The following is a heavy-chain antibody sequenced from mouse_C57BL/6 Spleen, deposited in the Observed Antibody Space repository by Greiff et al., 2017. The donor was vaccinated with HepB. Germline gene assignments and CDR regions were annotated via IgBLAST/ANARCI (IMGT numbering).Heavy chain of an antibody. CDR3: ARTEGPRGYFDV. J-gene: IGHJ1*03. D-gene: IGHD2-10*02. Sequence: QVQLKQPGTELVKPGASVKLSCKASGYTFTSYWMHWVKQRPGQGLEWIGNINPSNGGTNYNEKFKSKATLTVDKSSSTAYMQLSSLTSEDSAVYYCARTEGPRGYFDVWGTGTTVTVSS. CDR2: INPSNGGT. CDR1: GYTFTSYW. V-gene: IGHV1-53*01.